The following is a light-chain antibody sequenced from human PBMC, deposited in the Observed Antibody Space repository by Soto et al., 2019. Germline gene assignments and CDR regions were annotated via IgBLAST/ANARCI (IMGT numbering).Light chain of an antibody. J-gene: IGKJ3*01. CDR2: KAS. V-gene: IGKV1-5*03. Sequence: IQMTDSPSTLSVXXXXXXXXXXLASQTISSWLAWYQQKPGKAPKLLIYKASTLKSGVPSRFSGSGSGTEFTLTISCLQPEDFATYYCQQLNSYPPVTFGPGTKVDIK. CDR1: QTISSW. CDR3: QQLNSYPPVT.